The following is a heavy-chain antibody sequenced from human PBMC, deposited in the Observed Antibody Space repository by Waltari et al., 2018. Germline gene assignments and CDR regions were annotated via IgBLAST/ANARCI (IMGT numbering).Heavy chain of an antibody. Sequence: QVQLVESGGGVVQPGGSLRLSCAASGFTFSSYGMNWVRQAPGKGLEWVAFIRYDGSNKYYADSVKGRFTISRDNSKNTLYLQMNSLRAEDTAVYYCAKDGGYTGNYFDYWGQGTLVTVSS. CDR1: GFTFSSYG. CDR3: AKDGGYTGNYFDY. D-gene: IGHD6-25*01. V-gene: IGHV3-30*02. CDR2: IRYDGSNK. J-gene: IGHJ4*02.